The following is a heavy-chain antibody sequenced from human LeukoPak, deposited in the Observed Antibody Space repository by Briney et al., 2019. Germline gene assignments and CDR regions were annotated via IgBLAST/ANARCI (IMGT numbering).Heavy chain of an antibody. CDR3: ANWGGPGNSGVGDH. CDR2: IRGSGNTR. J-gene: IGHJ4*02. Sequence: GGSPRLSRAPSRLTFSRVAMSSVLQPPGKGLERVSGIRGSGNTRYYADSVRGRYTISRDNSRNTLFLQMDSLRAADTAVYYCANWGGPGNSGVGDHWGQGTLVIVSS. CDR1: RLTFSRVA. D-gene: IGHD3-10*01. V-gene: IGHV3-23*01.